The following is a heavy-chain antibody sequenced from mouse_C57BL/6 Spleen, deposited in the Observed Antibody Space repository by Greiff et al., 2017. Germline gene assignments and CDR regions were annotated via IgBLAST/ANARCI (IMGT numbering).Heavy chain of an antibody. CDR2: IYPSDSET. Sequence: QVQLQQPGAELVRPGSSVKLSCKASGYTFTSYWMDWVKQRPGQGLEWIGNIYPSDSETHYNQKFKDKATLTVDKSSSPAYMQLSSLTSEDSAVYYCARRGNYYGSSPPLYAMDYWGQGTSVTVAS. CDR3: ARRGNYYGSSPPLYAMDY. V-gene: IGHV1-61*01. D-gene: IGHD1-1*01. CDR1: GYTFTSYW. J-gene: IGHJ4*01.